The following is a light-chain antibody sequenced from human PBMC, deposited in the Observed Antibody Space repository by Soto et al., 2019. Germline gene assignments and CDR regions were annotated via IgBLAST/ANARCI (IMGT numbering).Light chain of an antibody. V-gene: IGKV3-20*01. CDR1: QSVSSRD. CDR2: GAS. CDR3: HHADHSRWT. Sequence: VLTQYPGTLSLSPGERATLSCRASQSVSSRDFAWYQQKPGQAPRLIIYGASSRATGIPDRFSGSVSGTDGTITISRLEKEDGAVYFCHHADHSRWTFGQGTKVDIK. J-gene: IGKJ1*01.